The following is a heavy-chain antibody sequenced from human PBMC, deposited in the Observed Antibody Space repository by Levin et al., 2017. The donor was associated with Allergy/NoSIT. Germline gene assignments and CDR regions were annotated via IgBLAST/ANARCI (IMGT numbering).Heavy chain of an antibody. Sequence: SQTLSLTCSVSGGSISSSSYYWGWIRQPPGKGLEWIGSIYYSGSTYYNPSLKSRVTISVDTSKNQFSLRLTSVTAADTAVYYCARRNNWFDSWGQGTLVTVSS. J-gene: IGHJ5*01. CDR2: IYYSGST. V-gene: IGHV4-39*01. CDR3: ARRNNWFDS. CDR1: GGSISSSSYY.